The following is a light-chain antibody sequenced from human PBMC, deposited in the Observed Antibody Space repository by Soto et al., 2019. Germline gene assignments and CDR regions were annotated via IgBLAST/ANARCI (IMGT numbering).Light chain of an antibody. CDR3: QQFGGTWT. J-gene: IGKJ1*01. CDR1: QEISSSY. CDR2: GTS. V-gene: IGKV3-20*01. Sequence: DIVLTQSPGTLSLSPVEVATLSCMASQEISSSYVAWYQQTPGQAPRLLIYGTSNRGTGIPDRFRGCGSGTDFTLTNNRLETEDFAVYYCQQFGGTWTFGQGTKVDIK.